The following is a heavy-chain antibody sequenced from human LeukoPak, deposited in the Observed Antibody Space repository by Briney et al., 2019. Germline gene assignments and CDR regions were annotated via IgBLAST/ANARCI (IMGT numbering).Heavy chain of an antibody. CDR3: AKGTGDTAYYFDF. V-gene: IGHV3-23*01. Sequence: GGSLRLSCTTSGFTFSSYALSWVRQAPGKGLEWVSGIRVSGSTYYPDSVTGRFTISRDNSENTLYLQMSGLRAEDTAIYYCAKGTGDTAYYFDFWGQGVLATVSS. J-gene: IGHJ4*02. CDR2: IRVSGST. CDR1: GFTFSSYA. D-gene: IGHD7-27*01.